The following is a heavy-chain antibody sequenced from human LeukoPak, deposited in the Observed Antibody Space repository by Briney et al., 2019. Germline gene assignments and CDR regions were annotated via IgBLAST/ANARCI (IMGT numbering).Heavy chain of an antibody. D-gene: IGHD1-14*01. CDR2: ISYDGSSK. V-gene: IGHV3-30*03. J-gene: IGHJ6*02. CDR3: ARPEGXXXXXDV. Sequence: GGSLRLSCAASRFTFSSYGMHWVRQAPGKGLEWVAVISYDGSSKYYADSVKGRVTISRDNSKNTLYLQMNSLRAEDTAVYYCARPEGXXXXXDVWGQGXTVTVSS. CDR1: RFTFSSYG.